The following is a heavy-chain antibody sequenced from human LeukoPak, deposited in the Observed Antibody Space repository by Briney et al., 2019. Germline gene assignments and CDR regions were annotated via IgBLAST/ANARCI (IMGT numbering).Heavy chain of an antibody. J-gene: IGHJ4*02. CDR3: AKDGDFWSGYYFDY. Sequence: GGSLRLSCAASGFTFSSYAMSWVRQAPGKGLEWVSAISGSGGSTNYADSVKGQFTISSDNSKNTLYLQMNSLRAEDTAVYYCAKDGDFWSGYYFDYWGQGTLVTVSS. V-gene: IGHV3-23*01. CDR2: ISGSGGST. CDR1: GFTFSSYA. D-gene: IGHD3-3*01.